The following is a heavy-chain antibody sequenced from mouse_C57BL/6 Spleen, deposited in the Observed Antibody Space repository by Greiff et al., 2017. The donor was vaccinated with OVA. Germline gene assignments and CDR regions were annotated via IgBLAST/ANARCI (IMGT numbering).Heavy chain of an antibody. CDR1: GYTFTSYW. V-gene: IGHV1-64*01. CDR3: SRMGHCYGCTSCFAY. Sequence: VQLQQPGAELVKPGASVKLSCKASGYTFTSYWMHWVKQRPGQGLEWIGMIHPNSGSTNYNEKFKSKATLTVDKSSSTAYMQLSSLTSEDSAVYFCSRMGHCYGCTSCFAYWGQGTLVTVSA. CDR2: IHPNSGST. J-gene: IGHJ3*01. D-gene: IGHD1-1*01.